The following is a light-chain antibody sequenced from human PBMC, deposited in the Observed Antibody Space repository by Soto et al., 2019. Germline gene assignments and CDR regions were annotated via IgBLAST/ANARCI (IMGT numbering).Light chain of an antibody. CDR1: SSNIGSNT. CDR2: SNN. Sequence: QSVLTRPPSASGTPGQSVTSSCSGSSSNIGSNTVNLYQQLPGTAPKLLIYSNNQRPSGVPDRFSGSKSGTSASLAISGLQSEDEADYYCAAWDDSLNGPVFGTGTKVTVL. CDR3: AAWDDSLNGPV. V-gene: IGLV1-44*01. J-gene: IGLJ1*01.